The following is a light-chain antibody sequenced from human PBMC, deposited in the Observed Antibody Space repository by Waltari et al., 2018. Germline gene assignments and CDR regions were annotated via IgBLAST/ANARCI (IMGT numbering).Light chain of an antibody. V-gene: IGLV1-40*01. J-gene: IGLJ1*01. CDR2: GNS. CDR1: SSNIGAGYD. Sequence: QSVLTQPPSVSGAPGQRVTISCTGSSSNIGAGYDGHWYQQLPGTAPNLLIYGNSTRPSGVPDRFSGSKSGTSASLAITGLQAGDEADYYCQSYDSSLSGNYVFGTGTKVTVL. CDR3: QSYDSSLSGNYV.